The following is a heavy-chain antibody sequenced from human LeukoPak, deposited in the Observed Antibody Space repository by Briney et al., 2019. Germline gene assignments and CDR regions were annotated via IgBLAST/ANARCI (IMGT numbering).Heavy chain of an antibody. CDR1: GGSISSGSYC. D-gene: IGHD4-17*01. CDR3: VRDLGDYLSDY. J-gene: IGHJ4*02. Sequence: SETLSLTCTVSGGSISSGSYCWGWIRQPPGKGLEWIGSIYYSGSTYYNPSLKSRVAISRDTSKNQFSLKLSSVTAADTAVYYCVRDLGDYLSDYWGQGTLVTVSS. CDR2: IYYSGST. V-gene: IGHV4-39*07.